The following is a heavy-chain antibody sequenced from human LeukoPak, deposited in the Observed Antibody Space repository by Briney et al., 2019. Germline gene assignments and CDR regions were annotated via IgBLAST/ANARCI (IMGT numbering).Heavy chain of an antibody. CDR3: ARVAKYYYDSSGLGDHYFDY. CDR1: GASISSYY. J-gene: IGHJ4*02. V-gene: IGHV4-59*01. Sequence: PSETLSLTCTVSGASISSYYWSWIRQPPGKGLEWIGYIYYSGSTNYNPSLKSRVTISVDTSKNQFSLKLSSVTAADTAVYYCARVAKYYYDSSGLGDHYFDYWGQGTLVTVSS. D-gene: IGHD3-22*01. CDR2: IYYSGST.